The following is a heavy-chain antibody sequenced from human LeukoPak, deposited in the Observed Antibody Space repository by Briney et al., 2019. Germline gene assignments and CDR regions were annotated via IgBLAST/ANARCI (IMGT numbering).Heavy chain of an antibody. Sequence: TSQTXSLTCAISGDSFSSXSAGWSXIXXSXSXGLXWLGRTYYRSKWYNDYAVSVKSRITINPDTSKNQLSLQLNSVTPEDTAVYYCARGGGAIATWGQGTLVTVSS. V-gene: IGHV6-1*01. CDR3: ARGGGAIAT. D-gene: IGHD3-16*01. CDR2: TYYRSKWYN. CDR1: GDSFSSXSAG. J-gene: IGHJ5*02.